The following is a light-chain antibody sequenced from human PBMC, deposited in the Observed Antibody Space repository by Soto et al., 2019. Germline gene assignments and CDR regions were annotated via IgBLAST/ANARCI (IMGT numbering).Light chain of an antibody. J-gene: IGKJ5*01. Sequence: DVVMAQSPLSLPVTLGQPASISCKSTQSLLLVDGKTYLYWYLQESGQPPQLLIYEVSNRFSGVPDRFSGSGSGTDFTLKISRVEAEDVGVYYCMQSVQLPITFGQGTRLEI. CDR3: MQSVQLPIT. V-gene: IGKV2D-29*01. CDR2: EVS. CDR1: QSLLLVDGKTY.